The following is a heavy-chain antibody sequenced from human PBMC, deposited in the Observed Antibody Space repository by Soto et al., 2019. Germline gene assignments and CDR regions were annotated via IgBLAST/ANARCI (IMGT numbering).Heavy chain of an antibody. CDR3: ASIRASSSWNKGYYYYYKDV. CDR2: IYYSGST. V-gene: IGHV4-59*01. J-gene: IGHJ6*03. D-gene: IGHD6-13*01. Sequence: QVQLQESGPGLVKPSETLSLTCTVSGGSISSYYWSWIRQPPGKGLEWIGYIYYSGSTNYNPSLKSRFPISVDTSKTQFPLKLSSVTAADTAVYYCASIRASSSWNKGYYYYYKDVWGKGTTVTVSS. CDR1: GGSISSYY.